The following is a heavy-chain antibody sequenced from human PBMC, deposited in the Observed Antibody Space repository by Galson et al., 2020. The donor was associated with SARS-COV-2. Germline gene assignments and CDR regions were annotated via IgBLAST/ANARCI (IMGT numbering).Heavy chain of an antibody. J-gene: IGHJ4*02. CDR1: GFTFSNAW. D-gene: IGHD2-15*01. CDR3: ITSYCSGGSCYDY. Sequence: TGGSLRLSCAASGFTFSNAWMSWVRQAPGKGLEWVGRIKSKTDGGTTDYAAPVKGRFTISRDDSKNTLYLQMNSLKTEDTAVYYCITSYCSGGSCYDYWGQGTLVTVSS. CDR2: IKSKTDGGTT. V-gene: IGHV3-15*01.